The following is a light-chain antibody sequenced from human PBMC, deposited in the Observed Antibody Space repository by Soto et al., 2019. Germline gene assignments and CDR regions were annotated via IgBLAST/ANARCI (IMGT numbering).Light chain of an antibody. V-gene: IGLV6-57*03. CDR1: SGSITNNF. CDR3: QSSDSSSHVI. Sequence: VSESPGKTITISCTRSSGSITNNFVQWYHQRPGSAPTIVIYEDNQRPSGVPGRFSGSIDSSSNSASLTISGLTTEDEGDYYCQSSDSSSHVIFGGGTQLTVL. J-gene: IGLJ2*01. CDR2: EDN.